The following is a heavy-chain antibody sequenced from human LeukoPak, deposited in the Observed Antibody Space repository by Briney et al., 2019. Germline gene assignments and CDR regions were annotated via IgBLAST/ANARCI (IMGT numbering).Heavy chain of an antibody. CDR1: GYTFTSYY. CDR2: INPSGGST. CDR3: ASGGPRPPTNY. V-gene: IGHV1-46*01. Sequence: GASVKVSCKASGYTFTSYYMHWVRQAPGQGLEWMGIINPSGGSTSYAQKFQGRVTMTRDMSTSTVYMELSSLRPEDTAVYYCASGGPRPPTNYWGQGTLVTVSS. D-gene: IGHD3-10*01. J-gene: IGHJ4*02.